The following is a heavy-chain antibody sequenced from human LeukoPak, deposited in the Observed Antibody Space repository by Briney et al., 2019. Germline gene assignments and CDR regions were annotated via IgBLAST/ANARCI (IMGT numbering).Heavy chain of an antibody. CDR3: AREGEITMVRGVIRYYYMDV. V-gene: IGHV4-61*02. D-gene: IGHD3-10*01. Sequence: SETLSLTCTLSGGPISSGSYYWSWIRQPAGKGLEWIGRIFTSGSTKYNPSLKSRVTISVDTSKNQFSLKLSSVTAADTAVYYCAREGEITMVRGVIRYYYMDVWGKGTTVTISS. CDR2: IFTSGST. CDR1: GGPISSGSYY. J-gene: IGHJ6*03.